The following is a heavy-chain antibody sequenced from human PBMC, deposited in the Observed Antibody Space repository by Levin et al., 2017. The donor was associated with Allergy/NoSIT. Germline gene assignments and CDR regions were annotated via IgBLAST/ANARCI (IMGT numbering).Heavy chain of an antibody. CDR3: ARASNYYNSGTYRDYYAMDV. CDR2: MSYSGST. CDR1: GGSISSGYYY. D-gene: IGHD3-10*01. V-gene: IGHV4-31*03. J-gene: IGHJ6*02. Sequence: SETLSLTCTVSGGSISSGYYYWSWIRQHPGKGLEWIGYMSYSGSTYNNPSLESRVTISVDTSKNQFSLKLSPVTAADTAISYCARASNYYNSGTYRDYYAMDVWGQGTTVTVSS.